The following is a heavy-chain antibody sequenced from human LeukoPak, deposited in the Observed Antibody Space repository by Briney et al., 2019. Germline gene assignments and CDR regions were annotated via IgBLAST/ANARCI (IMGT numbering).Heavy chain of an antibody. V-gene: IGHV3-13*04. CDR2: IGFAGDT. J-gene: IGHJ4*02. CDR1: GFTFSSYD. Sequence: GGSLRLSCAASGFTFSSYDMHWVRQSTGKGLEWVSAIGFAGDTYYAGSVKGRFTISRENAKNSLYLRMNSLRAGDTAVYYCARGNILTGYEYWGQGTLVTVSS. D-gene: IGHD3-9*01. CDR3: ARGNILTGYEY.